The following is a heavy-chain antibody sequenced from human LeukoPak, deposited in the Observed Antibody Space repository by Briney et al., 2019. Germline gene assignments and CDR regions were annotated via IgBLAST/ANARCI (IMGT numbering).Heavy chain of an antibody. V-gene: IGHV1-2*02. CDR3: AQSPIVVAGTIDI. CDR1: GYTFTGYY. J-gene: IGHJ3*02. Sequence: ASVKVSCKTSGYTFTGYYMHWVRQAPGQGLEWMGWINPNSGGTNYAQKFQGRVTMTRDTSISTAYMELSRLRSGDTAVYYCAQSPIVVAGTIDIWGQGTMVTVSS. D-gene: IGHD6-19*01. CDR2: INPNSGGT.